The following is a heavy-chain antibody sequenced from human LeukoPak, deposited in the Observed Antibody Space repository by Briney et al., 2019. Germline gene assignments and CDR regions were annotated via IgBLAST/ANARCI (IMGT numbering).Heavy chain of an antibody. D-gene: IGHD5-18*01. CDR2: ISHSGST. J-gene: IGHJ4*02. Sequence: PSETLSLTCAVSGGSISSSNWWSWVRQPPGKGLEWIWEISHSGSTNYNPSLKSRVTISVDKSRNQFSLKLSSVIAADTAVYYCARGSEYIYGTFDYWGQGTLVTVSS. CDR1: GGSISSSNW. CDR3: ARGSEYIYGTFDY. V-gene: IGHV4-4*02.